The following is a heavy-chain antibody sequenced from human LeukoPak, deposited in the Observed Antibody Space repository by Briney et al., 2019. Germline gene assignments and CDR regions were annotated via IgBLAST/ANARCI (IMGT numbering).Heavy chain of an antibody. CDR1: GFTFSSYA. CDR2: ISGSGGST. J-gene: IGHJ5*02. V-gene: IGHV3-23*01. CDR3: AKDPSVVPAANWFDP. Sequence: GGSLRHSCAASGFTFSSYAMSWVRQAPGKGLEWVSAISGSGGSTYYADSVKGRFTISRDNSKNTLYLQMNSLRAEDTAVYYCAKDPSVVPAANWFDPWGQGTLVTGSS. D-gene: IGHD2-2*01.